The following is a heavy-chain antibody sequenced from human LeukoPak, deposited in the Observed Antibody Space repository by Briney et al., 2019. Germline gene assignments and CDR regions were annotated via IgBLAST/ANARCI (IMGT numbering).Heavy chain of an antibody. CDR3: ARGPVLGLDY. CDR2: IYHSGST. V-gene: IGHV4-30-2*01. D-gene: IGHD3-3*02. J-gene: IGHJ4*02. Sequence: LEWIGYIYHSGSTYYNPSLKSRVTISVDRSKNQFSLKLSSVTAADTAVYYCARGPVLGLDYWGQGTLVTVSS.